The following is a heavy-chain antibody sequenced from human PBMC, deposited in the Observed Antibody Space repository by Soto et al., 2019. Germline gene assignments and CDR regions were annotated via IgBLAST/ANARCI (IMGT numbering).Heavy chain of an antibody. V-gene: IGHV3-33*01. CDR2: IWYDGSDK. J-gene: IGHJ3*02. CDR3: SRDNGGAYEHDAFDI. Sequence: QVQLVESGGGVVQPGRSLRLSCAASGFTFSSYGMHWVRQAPGKGLEWVAVIWYDGSDKYYADSVKGRFTISRDNSKNPLFLQMNSLRAEDTAVYYCSRDNGGAYEHDAFDIWGQGTMVTVSS. CDR1: GFTFSSYG. D-gene: IGHD4-17*01.